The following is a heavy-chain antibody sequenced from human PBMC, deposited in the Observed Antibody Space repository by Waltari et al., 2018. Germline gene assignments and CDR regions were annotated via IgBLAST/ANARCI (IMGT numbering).Heavy chain of an antibody. D-gene: IGHD5-18*01. J-gene: IGHJ3*02. V-gene: IGHV4-31*03. CDR3: ARVVTAMVDAFDI. CDR1: GGSISSGGYY. CDR2: IYYSGST. Sequence: QVQLQESGPGLVKPSQTLSLTCTVSGGSISSGGYYWRWIPQHPGKGLEWIGYIYYSGSTYYNPSLKSRVTISVDTSKNQFSLKLSSVTAADTAVYYCARVVTAMVDAFDIWGQGTMVTVSS.